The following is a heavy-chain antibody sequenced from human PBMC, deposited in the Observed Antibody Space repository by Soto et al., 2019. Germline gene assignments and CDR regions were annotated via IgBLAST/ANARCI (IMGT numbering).Heavy chain of an antibody. CDR2: VFHTGTT. V-gene: IGHV4-4*02. CDR1: GDSVSSPYY. D-gene: IGHD6-19*01. CDR3: ARSAGWYAIHA. Sequence: QVQLQESGPGLVKPSGTLSLTCAVSGDSVSSPYYWSWVRQPPGKGLEWIGEVFHTGTTSYNPSLGGRVTISMAKSLNPSSLDLSAVTAANTAVYSCARSAGWYAIHAWGPGTLVIVSS. J-gene: IGHJ1*01.